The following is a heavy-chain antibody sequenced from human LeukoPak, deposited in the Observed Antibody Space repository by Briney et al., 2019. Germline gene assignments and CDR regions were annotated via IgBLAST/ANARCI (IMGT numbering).Heavy chain of an antibody. Sequence: GASVKVSCKASGYTFTSYGISWLRQAPGQGLEWMGWISAYNGNTNYAQKLQGRVTMTTDTSTSTAYMELRSLRSDDTAVYYCAGPPPQDYDSSGYFAEYFQHWGQGTLVTVSS. CDR1: GYTFTSYG. CDR2: ISAYNGNT. D-gene: IGHD3-22*01. CDR3: AGPPPQDYDSSGYFAEYFQH. V-gene: IGHV1-18*01. J-gene: IGHJ1*01.